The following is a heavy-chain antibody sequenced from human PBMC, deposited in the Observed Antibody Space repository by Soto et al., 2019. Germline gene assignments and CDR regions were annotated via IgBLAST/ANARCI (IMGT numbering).Heavy chain of an antibody. D-gene: IGHD1-26*01. CDR2: IYSGGST. CDR3: ARAPRSGDCFDF. Sequence: PSGTLSLTCTFSGGAIFSYYWAWIRQPPGNRLEWIGNIYSGGSTFYNPSLKSRLTISLDTSKNQFSLRLTSVTAADAAVYYCARAPRSGDCFDFWRQGNLVTGSS. J-gene: IGHJ4*02. V-gene: IGHV4-59*01. CDR1: GGAIFSYY.